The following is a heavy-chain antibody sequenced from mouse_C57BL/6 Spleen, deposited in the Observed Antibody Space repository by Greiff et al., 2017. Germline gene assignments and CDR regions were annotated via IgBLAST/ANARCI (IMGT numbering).Heavy chain of an antibody. CDR1: GYAFSSYW. CDR2: IYPGDGDT. D-gene: IGHD6-1*01. V-gene: IGHV1-80*01. Sequence: QVQLQQSGAELVKPGASVKISCKASGYAFSSYWMNWVKQRPGKGLEWIGQIYPGDGDTNYNVKFKGKATLTADKSSSTAYMQLSSLTAEDSAVYCCARGDSLWAMCYWGQRTSVSVSS. CDR3: ARGDSLWAMCY. J-gene: IGHJ4*01.